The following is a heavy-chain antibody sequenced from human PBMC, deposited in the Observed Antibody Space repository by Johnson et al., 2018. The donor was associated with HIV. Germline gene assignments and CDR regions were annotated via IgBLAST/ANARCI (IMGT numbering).Heavy chain of an antibody. D-gene: IGHD6-6*01. CDR2: ISGSGGRP. CDR3: ARGGGYSIAAPSDAFDI. Sequence: MQLVESGGGLVQPGGSLRLSCAASGFTFSTYAMSWVRQAPGKGLEWVSGISGSGGRPYYADSVKGRFTISRDNSKNTTYLQMNSLRAEDTAVYYCARGGGYSIAAPSDAFDIWGQGTMVTVSS. V-gene: IGHV3-23*04. J-gene: IGHJ3*02. CDR1: GFTFSTYA.